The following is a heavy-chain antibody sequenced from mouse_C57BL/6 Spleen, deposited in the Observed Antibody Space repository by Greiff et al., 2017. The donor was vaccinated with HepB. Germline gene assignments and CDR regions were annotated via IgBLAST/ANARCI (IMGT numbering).Heavy chain of an antibody. D-gene: IGHD1-1*01. CDR1: GFTFSSYA. CDR3: ARGYNGSEDYFDY. CDR2: ISDGGSYT. V-gene: IGHV5-4*03. J-gene: IGHJ2*01. Sequence: EVKVVESGGGLVKPGGSLKLSCAASGFTFSSYAMSWVRQTPEKRLEWVATISDGGSYTYYTDNVKGRFTISRDNAKNNLYLQMSHLKSEDTAMYYCARGYNGSEDYFDYWGQGTPVTVSS.